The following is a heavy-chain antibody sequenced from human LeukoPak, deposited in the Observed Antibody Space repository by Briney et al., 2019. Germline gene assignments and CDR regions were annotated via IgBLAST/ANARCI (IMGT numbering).Heavy chain of an antibody. Sequence: GGSLRLSCAASGFTFSSYGMHWVRQAPGEGREWVAVIWYDGSNKYYADSVKGRFTISRDNSKNTLYLQMNSLRAEDTAVYYCARDFNVVVPAARTLYYYYGMDVWGKGTTVTVSS. CDR1: GFTFSSYG. V-gene: IGHV3-33*01. CDR2: IWYDGSNK. D-gene: IGHD2-2*01. CDR3: ARDFNVVVPAARTLYYYYGMDV. J-gene: IGHJ6*04.